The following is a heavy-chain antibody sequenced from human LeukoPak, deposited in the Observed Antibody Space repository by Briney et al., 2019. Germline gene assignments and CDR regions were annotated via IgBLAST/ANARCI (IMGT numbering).Heavy chain of an antibody. CDR3: ARGSGWYYY. V-gene: IGHV4-59*01. CDR1: GVSISGSS. J-gene: IGHJ4*02. Sequence: SETLSLTCTVSGVSISGSSWSWIRQPPGKGLEWIGYIYYSGGTNYNPSLKSRVTISVDTSKNQFSLNLHSVTAADTAVYYCARGSGWYYYWGQGALVTVSS. CDR2: IYYSGGT. D-gene: IGHD6-19*01.